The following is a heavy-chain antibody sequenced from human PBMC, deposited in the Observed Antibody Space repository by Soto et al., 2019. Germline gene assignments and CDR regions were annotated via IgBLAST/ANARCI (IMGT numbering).Heavy chain of an antibody. Sequence: QVHLVESGGDVVQPGRSLRLSCAASGFTFSSFGMHWVRQAPGKGLEWVTAISFDGNKKYYVDSVKGRFIISRDNSKNTLYLQMNRLRTEDTAVYYCAKQQYYYESRGYGMDVWGQGTTVTVSS. CDR3: AKQQYYYESRGYGMDV. CDR1: GFTFSSFG. CDR2: ISFDGNKK. D-gene: IGHD3-22*01. J-gene: IGHJ6*02. V-gene: IGHV3-30*18.